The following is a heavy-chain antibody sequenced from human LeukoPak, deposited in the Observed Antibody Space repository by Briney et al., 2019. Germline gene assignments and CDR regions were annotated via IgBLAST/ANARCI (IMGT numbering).Heavy chain of an antibody. Sequence: GGSLRHSCAASGFTFSSYAMSWVRPALGTGGGCVSDISGSGGSTYYADSVKGRFTISRDNSKNTLYLQMKSLRAEDTAVYYCAKTLAIVVVITNPFDYWGQGTLVTVSS. CDR3: AKTLAIVVVITNPFDY. CDR1: GFTFSSYA. J-gene: IGHJ4*02. CDR2: ISGSGGST. V-gene: IGHV3-23*01. D-gene: IGHD3-22*01.